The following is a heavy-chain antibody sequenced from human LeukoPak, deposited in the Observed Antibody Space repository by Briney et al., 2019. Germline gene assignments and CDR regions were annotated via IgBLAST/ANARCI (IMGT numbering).Heavy chain of an antibody. V-gene: IGHV3-48*03. CDR3: ARDLKYSSGWSYFDY. J-gene: IGHJ4*02. D-gene: IGHD6-19*01. Sequence: GGSLRLSCAASGFTFSSYEMNWVRQAPGKGLEWVSYISSSGSTIYYADSVKGRFTISRDNAKNSLYPQMNSLRAEDTALYYCARDLKYSSGWSYFDYWGQGTLVTVSS. CDR1: GFTFSSYE. CDR2: ISSSGSTI.